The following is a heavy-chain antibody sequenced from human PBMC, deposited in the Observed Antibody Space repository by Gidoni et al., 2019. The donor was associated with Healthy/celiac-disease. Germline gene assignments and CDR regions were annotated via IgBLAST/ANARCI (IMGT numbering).Heavy chain of an antibody. CDR3: ASSYSSYVPDYYYYGMDV. CDR2: IIPTSGTA. D-gene: IGHD4-4*01. Sequence: QVQLVQSGAEVKKPGSSVKVTCKASGGSFTRLAITWVRQAPGQGLEWMGGIIPTSGTANYEQKYQCRVTITADESTCTAYMEMSSRRSEDTAVYYCASSYSSYVPDYYYYGMDVWGQGTTVTVSS. CDR1: GGSFTRLA. J-gene: IGHJ6*02. V-gene: IGHV1-69*01.